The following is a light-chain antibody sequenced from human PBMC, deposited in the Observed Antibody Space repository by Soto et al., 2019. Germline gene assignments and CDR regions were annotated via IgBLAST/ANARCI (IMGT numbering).Light chain of an antibody. CDR2: DVS. CDR1: SSDVGGYNY. CDR3: CSYAGSYTLGV. V-gene: IGLV2-11*01. Sequence: QSVLTQPRSVSGSPGQSVTISCTGTSSDVGGYNYVSWYQQHPGKAPKLMIYDVSKWPSGVPDRFSGSKSGNTASLTISGLQAEDEADYYCCSYAGSYTLGVFGGGTKLTVL. J-gene: IGLJ3*02.